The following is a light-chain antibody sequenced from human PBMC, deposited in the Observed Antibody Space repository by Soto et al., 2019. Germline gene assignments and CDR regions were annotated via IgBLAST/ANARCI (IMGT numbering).Light chain of an antibody. J-gene: IGKJ4*01. CDR2: GAS. CDR1: QTVNSN. CDR3: QQYNNWPLT. V-gene: IGKV3-15*01. Sequence: EIVMTQSPATLSVSPGERATLSCRASQTVNSNLAWYQQKPGQAPRLLIYGASTRATGISARFSGSGSGTEFTLTISSLQSEDFAVYYCQQYNNWPLTFGGGTKVE.